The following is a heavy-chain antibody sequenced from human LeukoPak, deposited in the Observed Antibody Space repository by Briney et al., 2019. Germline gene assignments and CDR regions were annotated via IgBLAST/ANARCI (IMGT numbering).Heavy chain of an antibody. CDR1: GYTFTGYY. Sequence: EASVKVSCKASGYTFTGYYMHWVRQAPGQGPEWMGWINPNTGGTSHAQKFQGRVTMTRDTSISTADMELSGLKSDDTAVYYCASPVRYNPYDNYFDHWXQGTLVTVSS. D-gene: IGHD5-12*01. V-gene: IGHV1-2*02. J-gene: IGHJ4*02. CDR3: ASPVRYNPYDNYFDH. CDR2: INPNTGGT.